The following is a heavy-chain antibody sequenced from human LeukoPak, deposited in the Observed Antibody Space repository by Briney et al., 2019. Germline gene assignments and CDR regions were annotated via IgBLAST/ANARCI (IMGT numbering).Heavy chain of an antibody. CDR1: GFTFSSYW. Sequence: PGGSLRLSCAASGFTFSSYWMSWVRQAPGKGLEWVANIKQDGSEKYYVDSVKGRFTISRDNAKNSLDLQMNSLRAEDTAVYYCARVGGSSSSDFDYWGQGTLVTVSS. J-gene: IGHJ4*02. CDR3: ARVGGSSSSDFDY. D-gene: IGHD6-6*01. V-gene: IGHV3-7*01. CDR2: IKQDGSEK.